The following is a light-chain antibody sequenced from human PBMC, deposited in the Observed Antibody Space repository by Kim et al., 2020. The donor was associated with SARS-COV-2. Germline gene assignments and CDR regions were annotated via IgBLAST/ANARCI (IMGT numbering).Light chain of an antibody. CDR2: AAS. Sequence: ASVGDRVTITCRASQTVRNYLNWYQQKPGKAPKLLMSAASKLQSGVPSRFSGSGSGTDFTLTIGSLQPEDFATYYCEQSYSTPWTFGQGTKVDIK. CDR1: QTVRNY. V-gene: IGKV1-39*01. J-gene: IGKJ1*01. CDR3: EQSYSTPWT.